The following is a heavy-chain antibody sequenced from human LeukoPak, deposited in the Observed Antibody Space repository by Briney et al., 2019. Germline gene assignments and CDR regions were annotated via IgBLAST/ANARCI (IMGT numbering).Heavy chain of an antibody. V-gene: IGHV3-74*01. CDR1: GFTFSNYW. J-gene: IGHJ3*02. Sequence: GGSLRLSCAASGFTFSNYWMHWVRQAPGKGLVWVSRINTDGSSTSYVDSVKGRFTISRDNAKNSLYLQMNSLRAEDTVVYYCARDPTSSWETAFDIWGQGTMVTVSS. CDR3: ARDPTSSWETAFDI. D-gene: IGHD1-26*01. CDR2: INTDGSST.